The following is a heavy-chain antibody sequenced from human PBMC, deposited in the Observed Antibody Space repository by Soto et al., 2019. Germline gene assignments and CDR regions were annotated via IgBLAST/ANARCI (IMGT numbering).Heavy chain of an antibody. CDR3: ANEPHY. V-gene: IGHV3-21*01. Sequence: GGSLRLSCAASGFTFSSYGMRWVRQAPGKGLEWVSSISSSGAYIYYADSVRGRFTISRDNTKNSLFLQMNSLRAEDSAVYYCANEPHYWGQGTLVTVSS. J-gene: IGHJ4*02. CDR2: ISSSGAYI. CDR1: GFTFSSYG.